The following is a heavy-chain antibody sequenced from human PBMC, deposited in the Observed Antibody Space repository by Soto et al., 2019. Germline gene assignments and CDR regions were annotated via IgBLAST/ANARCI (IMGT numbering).Heavy chain of an antibody. V-gene: IGHV1-2*04. CDR2: INPKNGDT. Sequence: ASVKVSCKTSGYIFTDYYIHWARQAPGQGLEWMGYINPKNGDTTYEQKFQGWVTMTRDTSVNTAYIDLRSLRFNDTAVYYCARDQGNSSSWPIDFWGQGTQVTVSS. J-gene: IGHJ4*02. CDR1: GYIFTDYY. D-gene: IGHD6-13*01. CDR3: ARDQGNSSSWPIDF.